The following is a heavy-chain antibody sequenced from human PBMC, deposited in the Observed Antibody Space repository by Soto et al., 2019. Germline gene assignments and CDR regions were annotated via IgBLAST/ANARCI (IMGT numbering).Heavy chain of an antibody. J-gene: IGHJ4*02. CDR1: GVSVNSDDYY. CDR2: IYYTGST. CDR3: AREYSNSPEAFDF. D-gene: IGHD6-6*01. Sequence: QVQLQESGPGLVKPSETLSLTCTVSGVSVNSDDYYWSWIRQPPGKGLEWIGYIYYTGSTTYNPSLKSRVTISLDTSRNHFSLSLSSLTAADTAVFYCAREYSNSPEAFDFWGRGTLVTVSS. V-gene: IGHV4-61*03.